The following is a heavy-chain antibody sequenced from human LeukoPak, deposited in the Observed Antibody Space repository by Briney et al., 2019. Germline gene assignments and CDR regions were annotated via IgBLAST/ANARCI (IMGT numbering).Heavy chain of an antibody. Sequence: GSLRLSCAASGFTFSTHAMHWVRQAPGKGLEWVANIKQDGSEKYYVDSVKGRFTISRDNAKNSLYLQMNSLRAEDTAVYYCARGYVYAVFDYWGQGTLVTVSS. J-gene: IGHJ4*02. CDR3: ARGYVYAVFDY. D-gene: IGHD3-16*01. CDR1: GFTFSTHA. V-gene: IGHV3-7*01. CDR2: IKQDGSEK.